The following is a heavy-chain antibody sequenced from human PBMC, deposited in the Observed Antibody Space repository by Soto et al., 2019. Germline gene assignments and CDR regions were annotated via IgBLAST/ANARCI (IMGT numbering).Heavy chain of an antibody. V-gene: IGHV4-59*01. J-gene: IGHJ4*02. CDR1: GASITTYY. Sequence: SETLSLTCTVSGASITTYYWSWIRQPPGKGLEWIGHIYNSGSTNYNPSLKSRVTISVDTSKNQFSLKLSSVTTADTAAYYCARDRDFRFDYWGQGTQVTVSS. CDR3: ARDRDFRFDY. CDR2: IYNSGST.